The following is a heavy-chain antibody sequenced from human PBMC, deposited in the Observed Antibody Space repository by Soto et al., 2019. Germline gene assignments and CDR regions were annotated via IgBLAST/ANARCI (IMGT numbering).Heavy chain of an antibody. CDR1: GFTFSNYW. CDR3: ASVSYRVTWDY. J-gene: IGHJ4*02. D-gene: IGHD2-8*01. Sequence: GGSLRLSCVASGFTFSNYWMHWVRQAPGEGLVWVSRISNDGSTTNYADSVKGRFTISRDNAKNTLYLQMNSLRAEDTAVYYCASVSYRVTWDYWGQGTLVTVSS. CDR2: ISNDGSTT. V-gene: IGHV3-74*01.